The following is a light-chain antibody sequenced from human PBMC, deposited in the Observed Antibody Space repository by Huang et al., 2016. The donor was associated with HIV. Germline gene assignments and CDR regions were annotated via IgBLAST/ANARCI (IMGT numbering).Light chain of an antibody. CDR1: QGVSRN. CDR2: SAS. J-gene: IGKJ1*01. CDR3: QQYFDWPRT. Sequence: EIVMTQSPATLSESPGKRATLSCRASQGVSRNLAWYQQKPGQAPRLLIHSASTRATDIPARFTGSGSGTEFTLTISSLQSEDFAVYYCQQYFDWPRTFGQGTKVEIK. V-gene: IGKV3-15*01.